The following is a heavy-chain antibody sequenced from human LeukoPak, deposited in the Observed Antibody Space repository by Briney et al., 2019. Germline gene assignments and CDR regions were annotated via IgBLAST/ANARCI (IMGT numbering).Heavy chain of an antibody. J-gene: IGHJ4*02. Sequence: GGSLRLSCAASGFTFSSYVMHWVRQAPGKGLERVAIISYDGSNEYYADSVKGRFTISRDNSKNTLYLQINSPRAEDTAVYYCAKDLDGYTRIDYWGQGTLVTVSS. CDR1: GFTFSSYV. CDR3: AKDLDGYTRIDY. CDR2: ISYDGSNE. V-gene: IGHV3-30*04. D-gene: IGHD5-24*01.